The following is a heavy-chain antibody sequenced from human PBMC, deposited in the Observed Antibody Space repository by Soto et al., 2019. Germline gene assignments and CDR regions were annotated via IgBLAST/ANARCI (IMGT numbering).Heavy chain of an antibody. Sequence: SETLSLTCAVYGGWFSGYYWSWIRQPPGKGLEWIGEINHSGSTNYNPSLKSRVTISVDTCKNQFSLKRSSVTAADTAVYYCARAMHRANYYGSASYYKNYYYMDVWGKGTTVTVSS. D-gene: IGHD3-10*01. CDR1: GGWFSGYY. J-gene: IGHJ6*03. CDR3: ARAMHRANYYGSASYYKNYYYMDV. CDR2: INHSGST. V-gene: IGHV4-34*01.